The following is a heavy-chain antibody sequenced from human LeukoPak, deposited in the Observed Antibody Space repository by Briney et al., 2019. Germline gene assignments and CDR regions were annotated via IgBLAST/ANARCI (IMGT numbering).Heavy chain of an antibody. CDR3: AAGGGWDPSFGVVTHMDA. V-gene: IGHV3-74*01. J-gene: IGHJ6*03. CDR1: GFTFSGYW. D-gene: IGHD3-3*01. CDR2: IDNDGHGI. Sequence: GGSLRPSCVTSGFTFSGYWMHWVRQGPEKGLELVSRIDNDGHGIIYADSVKGRFTTSRDNVKNTLYLQMNSLRVEDTAVYYCAAGGGWDPSFGVVTHMDAWGKGTTVVVS.